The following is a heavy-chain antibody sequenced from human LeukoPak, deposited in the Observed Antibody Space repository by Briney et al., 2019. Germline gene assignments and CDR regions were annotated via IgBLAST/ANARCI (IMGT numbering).Heavy chain of an antibody. V-gene: IGHV3-23*01. CDR3: ARRGIHGYSYGLDY. CDR2: ISDSGGNT. CDR1: GFTFSKNA. D-gene: IGHD5-18*01. Sequence: GGSLRLSCAASGFTFSKNAMSWVRQAPGKGLEWVSGISDSGGNTYYADSVKGRFTISRDNSKNTLYLQMSSLGAEDTALYYCARRGIHGYSYGLDYWGQGTLVTVSS. J-gene: IGHJ4*02.